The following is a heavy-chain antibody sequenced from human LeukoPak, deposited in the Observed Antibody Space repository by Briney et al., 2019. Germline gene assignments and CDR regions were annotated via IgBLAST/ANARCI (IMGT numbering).Heavy chain of an antibody. J-gene: IGHJ4*02. CDR2: ISSSSSYI. Sequence: GGSLRLSCAASGFTFSSYTMNWVRQAPGKGLEWVSLISSSSSYIFYADSVKGRFAISRDNAKKSLYLQMNSLRAEDTAVYYCARPLSGTADFDYWGQGTLVTVSS. D-gene: IGHD1-20*01. CDR3: ARPLSGTADFDY. V-gene: IGHV3-21*01. CDR1: GFTFSSYT.